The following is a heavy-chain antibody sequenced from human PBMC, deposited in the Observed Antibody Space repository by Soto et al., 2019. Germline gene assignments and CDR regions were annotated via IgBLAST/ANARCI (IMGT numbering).Heavy chain of an antibody. CDR3: XXXXXXXPGKDY. CDR1: GFTYTNHW. V-gene: IGHV3-7*01. J-gene: IGHJ4*02. CDR2: IGPDGVEK. Sequence: EVQLVESGGGLVQPGGSLRLSCIVSGFTYTNHWMSWVRQVPGKGLEWVANIGPDGVEKKYVDAVKGRVTISRDNAKXXXXXXXXXXXXXXXXXXXXXXXXXXXPGKDYWGQGTLVTVSS. D-gene: IGHD6-13*01.